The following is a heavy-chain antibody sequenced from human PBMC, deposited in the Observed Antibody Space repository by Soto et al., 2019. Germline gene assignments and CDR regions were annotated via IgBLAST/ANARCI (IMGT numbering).Heavy chain of an antibody. J-gene: IGHJ3*02. D-gene: IGHD3-9*01. CDR1: GGTFSSYT. V-gene: IGHV1-69*02. CDR3: ARGSGPLRAFDI. Sequence: QVQLVQSGAEVKKPGSSVKVSCKASGGTFSSYTISWVRQAPGQGLEWMGRIIPILGIANYAQKFQGRVTIXAXXSTSTAYMELSSLRSEDTAVYYCARGSGPLRAFDIWGQGTMVTVSS. CDR2: IIPILGIA.